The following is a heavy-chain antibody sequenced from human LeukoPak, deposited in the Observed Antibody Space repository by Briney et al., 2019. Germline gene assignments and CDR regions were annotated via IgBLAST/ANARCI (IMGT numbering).Heavy chain of an antibody. CDR2: IGGSGGST. V-gene: IGHV3-23*01. Sequence: GGSLRLSCAASGFTFSSYAMSWVRQAPGKGLEWVSAIGGSGGSTYYADSVKGRFTISRDNCKNTLYLQMNSLRAEDTAVYYCAKDLVSGWPEGAFDIWGQGTMVTVSS. CDR3: AKDLVSGWPEGAFDI. D-gene: IGHD6-19*01. CDR1: GFTFSSYA. J-gene: IGHJ3*02.